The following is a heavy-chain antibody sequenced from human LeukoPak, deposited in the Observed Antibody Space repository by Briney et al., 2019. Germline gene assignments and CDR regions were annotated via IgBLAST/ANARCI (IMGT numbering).Heavy chain of an antibody. CDR1: GFPFSSNW. V-gene: IGHV3-7*01. Sequence: GGSLRLSCAASGFPFSSNWMSWVRQAPGKGLEWVANINPDVSEKYYVDSVKGRFTISRDNAKNSLYLQMTSLRAEDTAMYYCARDLRGKDYWGQGTLVTVSS. D-gene: IGHD3-16*01. CDR2: INPDVSEK. CDR3: ARDLRGKDY. J-gene: IGHJ4*02.